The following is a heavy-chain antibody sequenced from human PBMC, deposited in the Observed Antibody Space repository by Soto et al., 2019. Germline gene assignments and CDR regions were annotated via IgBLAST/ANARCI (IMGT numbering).Heavy chain of an antibody. D-gene: IGHD6-19*01. V-gene: IGHV3-30-3*01. CDR1: GFTFSSYA. CDR2: ISYDGSNK. CDR3: ARDQSSGFNWFDP. Sequence: QVQLVESGGGVVQPGRSLRLSCAASGFTFSSYAMHWVREAPGKGLEWVAVISYDGSNKYYADSVKGRFTISRDNSKNTLYLQMNSLRAEDTAVYYCARDQSSGFNWFDPWGQGTLVTVSS. J-gene: IGHJ5*02.